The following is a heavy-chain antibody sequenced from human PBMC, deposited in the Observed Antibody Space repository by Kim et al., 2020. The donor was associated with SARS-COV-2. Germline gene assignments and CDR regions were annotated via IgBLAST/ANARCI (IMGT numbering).Heavy chain of an antibody. V-gene: IGHV3-74*01. J-gene: IGHJ4*02. CDR3: ARRYYSGSYYYFDY. D-gene: IGHD1-26*01. Sequence: ADSGKGRFTISRDNAKNTLYLQMNSRRAEDTAVYYCARRYYSGSYYYFDYWGQGTLVTVSS.